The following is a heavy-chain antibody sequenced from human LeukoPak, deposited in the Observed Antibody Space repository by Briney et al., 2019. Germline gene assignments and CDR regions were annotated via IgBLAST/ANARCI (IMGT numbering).Heavy chain of an antibody. Sequence: PGGSLRLSCAASGFTFSSYWMSWVRQAPGKRPEWVANIKEDGSQKYYVDSVKGRFTISRDNAKNSLYLQMNSLRVEDTAVYYCAREIPRGATHLDYWGQGTLVTVSS. CDR3: AREIPRGATHLDY. CDR2: IKEDGSQK. D-gene: IGHD1-26*01. J-gene: IGHJ4*02. CDR1: GFTFSSYW. V-gene: IGHV3-7*01.